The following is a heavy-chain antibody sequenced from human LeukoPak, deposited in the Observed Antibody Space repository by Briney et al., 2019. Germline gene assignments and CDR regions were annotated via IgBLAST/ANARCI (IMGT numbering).Heavy chain of an antibody. CDR1: GGSFSGYY. Sequence: SETLSLTCAVYGGSFSGYYWSWIRQPPGKGLEWIGEINHSGSTNYNPSLKSRVTISVDTSKNQFSLKLSSVTAADTAVYYCARSPYEAVAAYYFDYWGQGTLVTVSS. V-gene: IGHV4-34*01. CDR2: INHSGST. D-gene: IGHD6-19*01. J-gene: IGHJ4*02. CDR3: ARSPYEAVAAYYFDY.